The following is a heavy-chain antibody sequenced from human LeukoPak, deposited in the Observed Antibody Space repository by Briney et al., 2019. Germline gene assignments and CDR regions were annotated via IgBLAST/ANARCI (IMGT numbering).Heavy chain of an antibody. CDR3: ARDVVVTAAPFDP. Sequence: ASVKVSRKASGGTFSSYAISWVRQAPGQGLEWMGRIIPILGIANYAQKFQGRVTITADKSTSTAYMELSSLRSEDTAVYYCARDVVVTAAPFDPWGQGTLVTVSS. J-gene: IGHJ5*02. CDR1: GGTFSSYA. V-gene: IGHV1-69*04. CDR2: IIPILGIA. D-gene: IGHD2-21*02.